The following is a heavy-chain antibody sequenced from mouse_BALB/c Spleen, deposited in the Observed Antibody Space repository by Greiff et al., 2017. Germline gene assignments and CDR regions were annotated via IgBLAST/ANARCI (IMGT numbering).Heavy chain of an antibody. D-gene: IGHD1-1*01. V-gene: IGHV1S81*02. Sequence: VKLQQPGAELVKPGASVKLSCKASGYTFTSYWMHWVKQRPGQGLEWIGEINPSNGRTNYNEKFKSKATLTVDKSSSTAYMQLSSLTSEDSAVYYCARITTVHFDYWGQGTTLTVSS. CDR3: ARITTVHFDY. CDR2: INPSNGRT. CDR1: GYTFTSYW. J-gene: IGHJ2*01.